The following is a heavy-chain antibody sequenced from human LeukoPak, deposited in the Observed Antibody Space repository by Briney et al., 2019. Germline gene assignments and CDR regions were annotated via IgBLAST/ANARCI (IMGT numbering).Heavy chain of an antibody. CDR3: ARVRSQNYGMDV. J-gene: IGHJ6*02. Sequence: ASVKVSCKASGYTFTSYDINWVRQATGQGLEWMGWMNPNSGNTGYAQKFQGRVTMTRNTSISTAYMELSSLRSEDTAVYYCARVRSQNYGMDVWGQGTTVTVPS. CDR1: GYTFTSYD. CDR2: MNPNSGNT. V-gene: IGHV1-8*01.